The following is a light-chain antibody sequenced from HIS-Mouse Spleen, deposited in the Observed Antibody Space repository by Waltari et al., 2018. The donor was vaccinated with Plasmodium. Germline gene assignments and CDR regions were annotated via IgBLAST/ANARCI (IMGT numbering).Light chain of an antibody. Sequence: SYELTQPPSVSVSPGQTARITCSGDALPKKYAYWYQQKSGQAPVLVIYEDSKRPSGIRERFSGSSSGTMATLTIGGAQVEDEADYYCYSTDSSGNHRVFGGGTKLTVL. CDR3: YSTDSSGNHRV. J-gene: IGLJ3*02. CDR1: ALPKKY. CDR2: EDS. V-gene: IGLV3-10*01.